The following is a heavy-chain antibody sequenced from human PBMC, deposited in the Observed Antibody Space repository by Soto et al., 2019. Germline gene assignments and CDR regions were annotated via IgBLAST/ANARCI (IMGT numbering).Heavy chain of an antibody. J-gene: IGHJ6*02. D-gene: IGHD2-2*01. CDR1: GFTFSNFW. Sequence: EVQLVESGGGLAQPGGSLRLSCAASGFTFSNFWMSWARQAPGKGLEWVANIKEDGSVTQYVASVEGRFTISRDNAKYSLYLQMNSLRVEDTALYYCVIPTRSVRGMGVWGQGTTVTVSS. CDR3: VIPTRSVRGMGV. V-gene: IGHV3-7*03. CDR2: IKEDGSVT.